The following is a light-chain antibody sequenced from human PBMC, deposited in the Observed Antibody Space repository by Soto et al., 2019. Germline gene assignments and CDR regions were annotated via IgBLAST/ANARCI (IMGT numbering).Light chain of an antibody. CDR2: GAS. J-gene: IGKJ5*01. CDR3: QQRSNWPIT. Sequence: EIVMTHSPGTLSLSPLEIATLSFRASQSIITSYLAWYQQKPGQAPRLLIYGASSRAIGIPDRFSGSVSGSDFTLTISSLEPEDFAIYYCQQRSNWPITFGQGTRLEIK. V-gene: IGKV3D-20*02. CDR1: QSIITSY.